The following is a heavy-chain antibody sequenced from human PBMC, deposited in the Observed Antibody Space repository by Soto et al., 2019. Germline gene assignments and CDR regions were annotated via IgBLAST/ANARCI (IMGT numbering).Heavy chain of an antibody. D-gene: IGHD2-15*01. CDR2: FNGNGGGT. Sequence: EVQLFESGGGLVQPGGSLRLACTTSGFSFSTYAMTWVRQAPGKGLEWVSTFNGNGGGTYYADSVKGRFTISRDNSKNTLYLQMDSLIAEDTATYYCAKDNSLHWFDPWGQGTLVTVSS. CDR1: GFSFSTYA. J-gene: IGHJ5*02. CDR3: AKDNSLHWFDP. V-gene: IGHV3-23*01.